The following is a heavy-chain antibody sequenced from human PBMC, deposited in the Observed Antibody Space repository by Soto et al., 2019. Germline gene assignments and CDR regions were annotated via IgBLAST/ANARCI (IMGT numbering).Heavy chain of an antibody. D-gene: IGHD3-3*02. Sequence: ELVQSGPEAREPGTSVKVSCRASGFSFGDSAVQWVRQGRGQRLEWIGWIVVVNGNTNYAQKFEGRVILTRDASTSTSHMELTSLRSEDTAVYFCAVTDLPFRPLTEPTENGMDVWGQGTTVTVSS. J-gene: IGHJ6*02. V-gene: IGHV1-58*01. CDR2: IVVVNGNT. CDR1: GFSFGDSA. CDR3: AVTDLPFRPLTEPTENGMDV.